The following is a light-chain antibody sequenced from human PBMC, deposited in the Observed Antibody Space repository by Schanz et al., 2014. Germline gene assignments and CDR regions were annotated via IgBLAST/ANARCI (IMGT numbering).Light chain of an antibody. J-gene: IGLJ3*02. Sequence: SYELTQPPSVSVAPGQTASITCGGNNIGSKSVHWYQQKPGQAPVLVVYDDIDRPSGIPERFSGSHSGNTATLTISRVEAXDEADYYCQVWDSSSDHWVFGGGTKLTVL. V-gene: IGLV3-21*02. CDR3: QVWDSSSDHWV. CDR2: DDI. CDR1: NIGSKS.